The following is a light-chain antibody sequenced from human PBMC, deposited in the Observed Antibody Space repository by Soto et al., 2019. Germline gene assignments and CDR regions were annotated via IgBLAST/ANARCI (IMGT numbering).Light chain of an antibody. CDR3: QNYYSAPFT. CDR1: QGISDY. Sequence: DIQMTQSPSSLSAFLGDRVTITCRASQGISDYLVWYQQKPGKVPKLLIYAASTLQSGVPPRFSGTGSGTVFTLTISILQPEDVATYYCQNYYSAPFTFGPGTKVDIK. V-gene: IGKV1-27*01. CDR2: AAS. J-gene: IGKJ3*01.